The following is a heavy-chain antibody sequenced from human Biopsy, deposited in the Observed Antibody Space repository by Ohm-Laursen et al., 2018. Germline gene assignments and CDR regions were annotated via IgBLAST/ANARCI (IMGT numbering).Heavy chain of an antibody. V-gene: IGHV4-4*07. CDR2: IYPGGST. J-gene: IGHJ3*01. D-gene: IGHD3-22*01. CDR1: GGYINNYY. CDR3: ASVVLGPTNDAFDL. Sequence: GTLSLTCNVSGGYINNYYWSWIRQPAGKGLEWIGRIYPGGSTNYNPSLKSRVTMSVSTSKKLLSLRLRSVTAADTAMYYCASVVLGPTNDAFDLWGQGTMVVVSS.